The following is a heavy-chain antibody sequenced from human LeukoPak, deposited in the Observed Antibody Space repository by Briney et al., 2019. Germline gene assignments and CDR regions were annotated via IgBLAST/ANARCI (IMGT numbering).Heavy chain of an antibody. CDR3: VRGDKRDF. CDR1: GFTFSNYN. Sequence: PGGSLRLSCVGFGFTFSNYNLNWVRQAPGKGLEWVSSISRSGGSTYYAESVKGRLTISRDSAESSVYLQVNSLRVEDTAVYYCVRGDKRDFWGQGTLVTVSS. CDR2: ISRSGGST. V-gene: IGHV3-21*01. D-gene: IGHD5-24*01. J-gene: IGHJ4*02.